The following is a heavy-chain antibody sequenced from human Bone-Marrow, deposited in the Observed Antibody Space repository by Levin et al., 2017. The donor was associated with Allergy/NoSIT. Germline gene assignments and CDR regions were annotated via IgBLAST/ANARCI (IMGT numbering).Heavy chain of an antibody. D-gene: IGHD6-13*01. CDR3: ARGGRAAAETNSFDY. CDR1: GDSVSSATYF. V-gene: IGHV4-61*01. Sequence: SETLSLTCTVSGDSVSSATYFWSWIRQPPGRGLEWIWVMSYSGYTNYNPSLKSRVSISIDTSKNQFSLKLSSVTAADTAVYYCARGGRAAAETNSFDYWGQGTLVTVFS. CDR2: MSYSGYT. J-gene: IGHJ4*02.